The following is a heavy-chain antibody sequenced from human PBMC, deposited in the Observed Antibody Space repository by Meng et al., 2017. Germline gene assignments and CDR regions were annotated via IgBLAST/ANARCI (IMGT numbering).Heavy chain of an antibody. Sequence: ASVNVSCKASGYTFTSYDINWVRQATGQGLEWIGWMNPNSGNTGYAQKLKGRVTMTTDTSTSTAYMELRSLRSDDTAVYYCAGDLDFWSGYPSDFDYWGQGTLVTVSS. CDR3: AGDLDFWSGYPSDFDY. CDR1: GYTFTSYD. J-gene: IGHJ4*02. CDR2: MNPNSGNT. V-gene: IGHV1-8*01. D-gene: IGHD3-3*01.